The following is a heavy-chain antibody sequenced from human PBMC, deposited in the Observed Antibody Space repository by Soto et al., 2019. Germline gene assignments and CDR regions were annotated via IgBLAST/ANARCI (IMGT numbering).Heavy chain of an antibody. CDR2: ISYDGSNK. Sequence: QVQLVESGGGVVQPGRSLRLSCAASGFTFSSYAMHWVRQAPGKGLEWVAVISYDGSNKYYADSVKGRFTISRDNSKNTLYLQMNSLRAEDTAVYYCARDTGYSSSTLGYWGQGTLVTVSS. V-gene: IGHV3-30-3*01. CDR3: ARDTGYSSSTLGY. CDR1: GFTFSSYA. D-gene: IGHD6-6*01. J-gene: IGHJ4*02.